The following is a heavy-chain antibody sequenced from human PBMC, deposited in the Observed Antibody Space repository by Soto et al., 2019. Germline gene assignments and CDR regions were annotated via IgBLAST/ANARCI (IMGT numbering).Heavy chain of an antibody. Sequence: SETLSLTCAVYGGSFSGYDWTWIRQPPGTGLEWIGEINHSGSTNYNPSLKSRVTILVDTSKNQFSLKLTSVTAADTAVYYCARDKITGLFDYWGQGTLVTVSS. CDR2: INHSGST. CDR3: ARDKITGLFDY. J-gene: IGHJ4*02. V-gene: IGHV4-34*01. CDR1: GGSFSGYD. D-gene: IGHD2-8*02.